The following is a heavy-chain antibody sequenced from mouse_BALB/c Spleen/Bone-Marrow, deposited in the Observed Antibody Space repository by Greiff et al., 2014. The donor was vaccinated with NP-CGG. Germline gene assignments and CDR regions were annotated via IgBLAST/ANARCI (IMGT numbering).Heavy chain of an antibody. CDR3: ARWEYDGVPGFAY. V-gene: IGHV1-18*01. J-gene: IGHJ3*01. CDR2: INPYNGGT. D-gene: IGHD2-14*01. Sequence: EVQLQQSGPELVKPGASMKISCKASGYSFTGYTMNWVKQSHGKNLEWIGLINPYNGGTSYNQKLKGKATLTVDESSSTAYMELLSLTSEDSAVYYCARWEYDGVPGFAYWGQGTLVTVSA. CDR1: GYSFTGYT.